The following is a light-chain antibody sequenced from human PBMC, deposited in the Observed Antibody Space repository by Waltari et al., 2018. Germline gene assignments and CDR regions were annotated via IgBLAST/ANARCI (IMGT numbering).Light chain of an antibody. CDR1: SSHLGTTH. J-gene: IGLJ3*02. CDR3: AAWDDSLRGWV. CDR2: RND. Sequence: QSVLTQPPSASATPGQRVTISCSASSSHLGTTHLHWSQQFPGTAPKLLIYRNDEGPSGVPDRFSGSKTGTSASLAISGLRAGDEADYYCAAWDDSLRGWVFGGGTKLTVL. V-gene: IGLV1-47*01.